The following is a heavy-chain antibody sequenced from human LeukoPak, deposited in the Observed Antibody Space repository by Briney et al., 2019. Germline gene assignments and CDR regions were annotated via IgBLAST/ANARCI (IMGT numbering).Heavy chain of an antibody. CDR1: GGSISSGDYY. CDR2: IYYSGST. J-gene: IGHJ4*02. V-gene: IGHV4-30-4*08. D-gene: IGHD3-10*01. CDR3: ARDRYGSGMFDY. Sequence: PSQTLSLTCTVSGGSISSGDYYWSWIRQPPGKGLERIGYIYYSGSTYYNPSLKSRVTISVDTSKNQFSLKLSSVTAADTAVYYCARDRYGSGMFDYWGQGTLVTVSS.